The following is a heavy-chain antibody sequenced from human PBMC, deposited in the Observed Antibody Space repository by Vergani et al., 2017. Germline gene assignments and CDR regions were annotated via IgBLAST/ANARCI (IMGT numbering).Heavy chain of an antibody. V-gene: IGHV1-46*01. D-gene: IGHD2-2*01. CDR1: GYPFTSYY. Sequence: QVQLVQSGAEVKKPGASVKVSCKASGYPFTSYYMHWVRQAPGQGLEWMGIINPSGGSTSYAQKFQGRVTMTRDTSTSTVYMELSSLRSEDTAVYYCARDRGGDIVVVGWFDPWGQGTLVTVSS. CDR3: ARDRGGDIVVVGWFDP. CDR2: INPSGGST. J-gene: IGHJ5*02.